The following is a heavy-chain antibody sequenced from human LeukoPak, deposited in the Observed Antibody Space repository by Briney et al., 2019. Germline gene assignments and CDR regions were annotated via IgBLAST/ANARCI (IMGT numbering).Heavy chain of an antibody. CDR2: TSSSSSYI. J-gene: IGHJ3*02. CDR1: GFTFSSYS. Sequence: GGSLRLSCAASGFTFSSYSMNWVRQAPGKGLEWVSSTSSSSSYIYYADSVKGRFTISRDNAKNSPYLQMNSLRAEDTAVYYCARPYCSSTSCYMGVGGAFDIWGQGTMVTVSS. CDR3: ARPYCSSTSCYMGVGGAFDI. D-gene: IGHD2-2*02. V-gene: IGHV3-21*01.